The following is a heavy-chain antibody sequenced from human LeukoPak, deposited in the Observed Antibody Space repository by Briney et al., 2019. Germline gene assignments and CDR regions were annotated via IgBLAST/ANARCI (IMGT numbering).Heavy chain of an antibody. CDR3: ASTPAVQAVAEFDY. CDR2: IIPSGGHT. J-gene: IGHJ4*02. V-gene: IGHV1-46*01. CDR1: GYDFTNYY. Sequence: GASVKISCKAHGYDFTNYYMHWVRQAPGQGLEWMGIIIPSGGHTNYAQKFQGRVTMIRDTSTTTVYMELSGLRSEDTAVYYCASTPAVQAVAEFDYWGQGTLVTVSS. D-gene: IGHD6-19*01.